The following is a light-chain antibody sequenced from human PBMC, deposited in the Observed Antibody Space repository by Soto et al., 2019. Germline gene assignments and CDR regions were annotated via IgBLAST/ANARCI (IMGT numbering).Light chain of an antibody. J-gene: IGKJ4*01. CDR2: GAS. V-gene: IGKV3-15*01. CDR1: QSVSSN. Sequence: EIVMTQSPATLSVSPGERATISCRASQSVSSNLAWYQQKPGQAPSLLIYGASTRATGIPARFSGSGSGTEFTLTISSLQSEDFAVYYCQQRSNWPPGLTFGGGTKVDIK. CDR3: QQRSNWPPGLT.